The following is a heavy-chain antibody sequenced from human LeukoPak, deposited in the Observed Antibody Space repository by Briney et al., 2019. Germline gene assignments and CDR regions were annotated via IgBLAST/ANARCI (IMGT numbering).Heavy chain of an antibody. D-gene: IGHD2-2*01. CDR3: ARVSGPGMNEYYHL. V-gene: IGHV3-74*01. Sequence: PGGSLRLSCAASGFTFSGAWMHWVRQAPGKGLMWVSRINDDGSSTRHADSVKRRFTISRDNAKNTLYLQMNSLRAEDTAVYYCARVSGPGMNEYYHLWGQGTLVTVSS. J-gene: IGHJ4*02. CDR2: INDDGSST. CDR1: GFTFSGAW.